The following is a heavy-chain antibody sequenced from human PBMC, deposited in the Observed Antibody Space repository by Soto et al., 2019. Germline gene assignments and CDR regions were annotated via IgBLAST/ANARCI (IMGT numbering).Heavy chain of an antibody. CDR1: GYSFTSYW. CDR2: IYPGDSDT. V-gene: IGHV5-51*01. Sequence: PGESLKISCKGSGYSFTSYWIGWVRQMPWKGLEWMGIIYPGDSDTRYSPSFQGQVTISANKSISTAYLQWSSLKASDTAMYYCARHRPYKYYYDSSGYHDAFDTWGQGTMV. CDR3: ARHRPYKYYYDSSGYHDAFDT. J-gene: IGHJ3*02. D-gene: IGHD3-22*01.